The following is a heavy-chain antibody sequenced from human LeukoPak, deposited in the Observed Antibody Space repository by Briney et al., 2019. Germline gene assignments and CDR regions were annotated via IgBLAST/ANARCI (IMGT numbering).Heavy chain of an antibody. Sequence: GGSLRLSCAASGFTFSGSAMHWVRQASGKGLDWVGRIRSKANSYATAYAASVKGRFTISRDDSKNTAYLQMNSLKTEDTAVYYCTRHHPIVVVASHWGQGTLVTVSS. V-gene: IGHV3-73*01. CDR2: IRSKANSYAT. CDR1: GFTFSGSA. J-gene: IGHJ4*02. D-gene: IGHD2-15*01. CDR3: TRHHPIVVVASH.